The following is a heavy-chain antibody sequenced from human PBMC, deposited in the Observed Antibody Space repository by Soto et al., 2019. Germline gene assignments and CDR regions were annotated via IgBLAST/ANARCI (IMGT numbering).Heavy chain of an antibody. Sequence: SETLSLTCTVSGGSISSYCWSWIRQPPGKGLEWIGYIYYSGSTNYNPSLKSRVTISVDTSKNQFSLKLSSVTAADTAVYYCARSGYSYGYDYYYYYGMDVWGQGTTVTVSS. CDR2: IYYSGST. CDR1: GGSISSYC. CDR3: ARSGYSYGYDYYYYYGMDV. V-gene: IGHV4-59*01. J-gene: IGHJ6*02. D-gene: IGHD5-18*01.